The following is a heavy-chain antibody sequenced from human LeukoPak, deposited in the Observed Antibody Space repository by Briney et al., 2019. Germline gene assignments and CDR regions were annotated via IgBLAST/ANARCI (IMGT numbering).Heavy chain of an antibody. CDR3: ARDPRWLTPDCTSTSCYENYFDP. D-gene: IGHD2-2*01. V-gene: IGHV4-38-2*02. CDR1: GYSISSGYQ. Sequence: SETLSLTCGVSGYSISSGYQWAWIRQSPGKGLERIGCIYHSGSAHYNPSLKSRVTISVETSKNQFSLNMYSVTAADTAVYYCARDPRWLTPDCTSTSCYENYFDPWDQGTLVTVSS. J-gene: IGHJ5*02. CDR2: IYHSGSA.